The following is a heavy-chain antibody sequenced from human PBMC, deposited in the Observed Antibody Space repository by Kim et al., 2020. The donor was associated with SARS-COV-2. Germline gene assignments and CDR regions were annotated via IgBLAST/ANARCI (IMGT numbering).Heavy chain of an antibody. J-gene: IGHJ4*02. CDR1: GYSITGYP. Sequence: ASVKVSCKASGYSITGYPMHWVRQAPGQGLEWMGRIVTSNGVTTYAQKFQGRVTMTRETSISTVYMDLNRLTSDDTAVYYCTRDHNWGADYWGQGTPVTVSS. D-gene: IGHD7-27*01. V-gene: IGHV1-2*06. CDR2: IVTSNGVT. CDR3: TRDHNWGADY.